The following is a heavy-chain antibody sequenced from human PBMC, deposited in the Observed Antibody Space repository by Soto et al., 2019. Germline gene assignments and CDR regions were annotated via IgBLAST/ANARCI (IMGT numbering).Heavy chain of an antibody. V-gene: IGHV3-33*01. Sequence: LRLSCAASGFTFSSYGMHWVRQAPGKGLEWVAVIWYDGSNKYYADPVKGRFTISRDNSKNTLYLQMNSLRAEDTAVYYCAREYSSGWYPYYYYGMDVWGQGTTVTVSS. CDR3: AREYSSGWYPYYYYGMDV. J-gene: IGHJ6*02. CDR1: GFTFSSYG. CDR2: IWYDGSNK. D-gene: IGHD6-19*01.